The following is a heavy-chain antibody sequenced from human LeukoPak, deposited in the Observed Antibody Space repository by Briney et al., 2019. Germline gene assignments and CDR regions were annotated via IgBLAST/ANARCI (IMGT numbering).Heavy chain of an antibody. J-gene: IGHJ1*01. V-gene: IGHV4-31*01. CDR2: IYYSGST. D-gene: IGHD3-10*01. Sequence: SEPLSLTCTVSGGPISSGGYYWTWTRQHPGKGLEWIGYIYYSGSTYYNPSLKSLITISVDTSKNQFSLKLSSVTAADTAVYYCARGEATMVRGVDWGQGTLVTVPS. CDR1: GGPISSGGYY. CDR3: ARGEATMVRGVD.